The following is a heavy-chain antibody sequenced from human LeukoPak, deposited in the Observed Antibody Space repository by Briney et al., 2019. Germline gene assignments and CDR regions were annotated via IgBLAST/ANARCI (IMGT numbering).Heavy chain of an antibody. CDR1: GYTFTGYY. Sequence: ASVTVSCTASGYTFTGYYMHWVRQAPGQGLEWMGWINPNSGGTNYAQKFQGRVTMTRDTSISTAYMELSGLRSDDTAVYYCARDQGIAAAAIRPAFDPWGQGTLVTVSS. CDR2: INPNSGGT. CDR3: ARDQGIAAAAIRPAFDP. J-gene: IGHJ5*02. V-gene: IGHV1-2*02. D-gene: IGHD6-13*01.